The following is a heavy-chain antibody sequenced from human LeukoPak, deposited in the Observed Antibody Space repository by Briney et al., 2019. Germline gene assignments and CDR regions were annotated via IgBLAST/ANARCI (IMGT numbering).Heavy chain of an antibody. CDR3: ARDLAMTTVTTELVY. J-gene: IGHJ4*02. CDR2: ISSSSIYI. Sequence: GGSLRLSCAASGFTFSIYTMNWVRQAPGKGLEWVSSISSSSIYIYHADSVKGRFTISRGNAKNLLYLQMNSLRAEDTAVYYCARDLAMTTVTTELVYWGQGALVTVSS. CDR1: GFTFSIYT. D-gene: IGHD4-17*01. V-gene: IGHV3-21*01.